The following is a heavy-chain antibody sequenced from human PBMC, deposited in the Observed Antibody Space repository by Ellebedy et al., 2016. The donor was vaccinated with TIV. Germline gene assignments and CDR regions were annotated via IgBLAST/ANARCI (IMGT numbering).Heavy chain of an antibody. D-gene: IGHD2-15*01. CDR3: ARVGEVAATPCSY. Sequence: GEFLKISCKGSGYSFTTYWIGWVRQMSGKGLEWMGIIYPGDSDTRYSPSFQGQVTISADKSISTAYLQWSSLKASDTAMYYCARVGEVAATPCSYWGQGTLVTVSS. CDR2: IYPGDSDT. V-gene: IGHV5-51*01. J-gene: IGHJ4*02. CDR1: GYSFTTYW.